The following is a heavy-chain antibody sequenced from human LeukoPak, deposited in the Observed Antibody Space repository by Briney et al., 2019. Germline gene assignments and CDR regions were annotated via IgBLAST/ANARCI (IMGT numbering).Heavy chain of an antibody. J-gene: IGHJ5*02. Sequence: PSETLSLTCTVSNGSISSDTYFWSWIRQPAGKGLEWIGNIYYSGSTYYNPSLKSRVTISVDTSKNQFSLNLSSVTAADTAVYYCARDQRCSGGSCYANWFDPWGQGTLVTVSS. D-gene: IGHD2-15*01. CDR1: NGSISSDTYF. V-gene: IGHV4-39*07. CDR3: ARDQRCSGGSCYANWFDP. CDR2: IYYSGST.